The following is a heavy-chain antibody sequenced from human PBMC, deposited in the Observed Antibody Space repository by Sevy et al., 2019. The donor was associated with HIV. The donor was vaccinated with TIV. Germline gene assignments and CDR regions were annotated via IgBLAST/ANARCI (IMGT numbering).Heavy chain of an antibody. CDR1: GFTFSSYT. J-gene: IGHJ3*02. V-gene: IGHV3-23*01. CDR2: ISGSDDRT. D-gene: IGHD3-22*01. Sequence: QLGGALRLSCAASGFTFSSYTMNWVRQAPGKGLEWVSGISGSDDRTYYADSVKGRFTISRDNSKNTLSLQMNSLRADDTAVYYCAKGVTMIVVVDAFDIWGHGTMVTVSS. CDR3: AKGVTMIVVVDAFDI.